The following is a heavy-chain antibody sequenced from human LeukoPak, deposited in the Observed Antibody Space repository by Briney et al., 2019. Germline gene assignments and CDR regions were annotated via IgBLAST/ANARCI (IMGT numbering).Heavy chain of an antibody. D-gene: IGHD7-27*01. CDR3: ARPLFTGEPGFGYY. J-gene: IGHJ4*02. CDR2: INPNSGGT. Sequence: ASVKVSCKASGYTFTGYYMHWVRQAPGQGLEWMGWINPNSGGTNYAQKFQGRVTMTRDTSISTVYMELSSLRSEDTAVYYCARPLFTGEPGFGYYWGQGTLVTVSS. V-gene: IGHV1-2*02. CDR1: GYTFTGYY.